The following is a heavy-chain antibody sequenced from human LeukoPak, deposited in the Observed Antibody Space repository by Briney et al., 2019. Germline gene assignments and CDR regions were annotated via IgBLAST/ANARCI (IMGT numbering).Heavy chain of an antibody. J-gene: IGHJ4*02. CDR2: IYYSGST. CDR3: ARDRGLGGTDY. CDR1: GGSISSSSYY. D-gene: IGHD3-16*01. V-gene: IGHV4-39*07. Sequence: PSENLSLTCTVSGGSISSSSYYWGWIRQPPGKGLEWIGSIYYSGSTYYNPSLKSRVTISVDTSKNQFSLKLSSVTAADTAVYYCARDRGLGGTDYWGQGTLVTVSS.